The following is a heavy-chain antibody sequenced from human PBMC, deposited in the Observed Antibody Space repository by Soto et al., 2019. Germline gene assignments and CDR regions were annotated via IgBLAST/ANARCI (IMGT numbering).Heavy chain of an antibody. J-gene: IGHJ6*02. CDR3: ARVFGDVSYYYYYGMDF. CDR1: DFTVSGNY. Sequence: HPGGSLRLSCVPSDFTVSGNYMSWVRQAPGKGLEWVSFIYSGGTTYYADSVKGRFSISRDTSKNTLYLQMNNLRVEDTAVYYCARVFGDVSYYYYYGMDFWGQGTTVTVSS. CDR2: IYSGGTT. V-gene: IGHV3-53*01. D-gene: IGHD3-10*01.